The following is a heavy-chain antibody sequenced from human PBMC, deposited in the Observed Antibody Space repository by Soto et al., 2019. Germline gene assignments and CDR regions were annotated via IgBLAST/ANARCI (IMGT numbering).Heavy chain of an antibody. V-gene: IGHV3-30*18. Sequence: QVQLVESGGGVVQPGRSRRLSCVASGFSFSSYGMHWVRQAPGKGLEWVAVISHDGSEKSYADSVRGRFTISRDNSKNTLYLQMNSLRTEYTTVYFCAKGSQEKGSLYSALEVWGQGTTVTV. CDR1: GFSFSSYG. CDR3: AKGSQEKGSLYSALEV. D-gene: IGHD2-15*01. J-gene: IGHJ6*02. CDR2: ISHDGSEK.